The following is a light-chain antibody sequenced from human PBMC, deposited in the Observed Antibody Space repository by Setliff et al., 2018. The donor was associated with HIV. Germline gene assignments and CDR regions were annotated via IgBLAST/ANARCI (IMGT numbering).Light chain of an antibody. CDR3: SSYTSRNTLV. Sequence: QSVLAQPASVSGSPGQSITISCTGTSSDVGGYKYVYWYQQHPGKAPKLMIYEVSNRPSGISNRFSGSKSGNTASLTISGLQAEGEADYYCSSYTSRNTLVFGTGTKV. V-gene: IGLV2-14*01. CDR1: SSDVGGYKY. CDR2: EVS. J-gene: IGLJ1*01.